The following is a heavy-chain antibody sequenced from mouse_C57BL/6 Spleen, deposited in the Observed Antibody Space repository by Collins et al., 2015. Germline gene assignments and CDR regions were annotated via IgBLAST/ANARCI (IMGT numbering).Heavy chain of an antibody. CDR3: ARRDYGYYFDY. Sequence: QVTLKESGPGILQPSQTLSLTCSFSGFSLSTSGMGVSWIRQPSGKGLEWLAHIYWDDDKRYNPSLKSRLTISKDTSSNQVFLKITSVDTADTATYYCARRDYGYYFDYWGQGTTLTVSS. J-gene: IGHJ2*01. CDR1: GFSLSTSGMG. D-gene: IGHD2-4*01. CDR2: IYWDDDK. V-gene: IGHV8-12*01.